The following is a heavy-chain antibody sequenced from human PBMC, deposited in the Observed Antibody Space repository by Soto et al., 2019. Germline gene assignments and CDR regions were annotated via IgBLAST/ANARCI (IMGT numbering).Heavy chain of an antibody. CDR1: GFTLSSYG. CDR3: ARGYYDSSAIDAFDI. J-gene: IGHJ3*02. CDR2: IWYDGSNK. Sequence: GGSLRLSCAASGFTLSSYGMHWVRQAPGKGLEWVAVIWYDGSNKYYADSVKGRFTISRDNSKNTLYLQMNSLRAEDTAVYYCARGYYDSSAIDAFDIWGQGTMVTVSS. D-gene: IGHD3-22*01. V-gene: IGHV3-33*01.